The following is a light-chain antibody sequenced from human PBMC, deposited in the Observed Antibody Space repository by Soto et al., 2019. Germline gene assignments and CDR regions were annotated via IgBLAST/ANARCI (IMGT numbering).Light chain of an antibody. V-gene: IGLV7-46*01. J-gene: IGLJ3*02. CDR1: TGTVTSSHY. Sequence: QAVVTQEPSLTVSPGGTVTLTCGSSTGTVTSSHYPYWFQQKPGQPPRTLIFDTNNRHSWTPARFSASLLGGKAALTLSGAQPEDEADYYCLLSFSGARVFGGGTKVTVL. CDR3: LLSFSGARV. CDR2: DTN.